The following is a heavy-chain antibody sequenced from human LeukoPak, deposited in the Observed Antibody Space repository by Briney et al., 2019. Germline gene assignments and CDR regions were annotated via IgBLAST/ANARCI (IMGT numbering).Heavy chain of an antibody. CDR2: INHSGST. Sequence: SETLSLTCAVYGGSFSGYYWSWIRQPPGKGLEWIGEINHSGSTNYNPSLKSRVTISVDTSKNQFSLKLSSVTAADTAVYYCARRPPYMVLFDYWGQGTLVTVSS. V-gene: IGHV4-34*01. CDR1: GGSFSGYY. CDR3: ARRPPYMVLFDY. J-gene: IGHJ4*02. D-gene: IGHD2-8*01.